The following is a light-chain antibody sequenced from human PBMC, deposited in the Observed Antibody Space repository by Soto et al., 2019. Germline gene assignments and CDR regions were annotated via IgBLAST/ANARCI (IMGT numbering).Light chain of an antibody. CDR3: QQRNNRPPGLP. Sequence: EIVLTQSPASLSLSPGERATLSCRASQSVSSHLAWFQQRPGQAPRLLIYGASNRATGIPARFGGSGSGTNFTPTISSLEPEDFADYSSQQRNNRPPGLPFGGRTKVEIK. V-gene: IGKV3-11*01. J-gene: IGKJ4*01. CDR1: QSVSSH. CDR2: GAS.